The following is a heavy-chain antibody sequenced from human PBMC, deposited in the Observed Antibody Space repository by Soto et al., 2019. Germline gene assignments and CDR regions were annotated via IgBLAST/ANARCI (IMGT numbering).Heavy chain of an antibody. CDR2: ISGSGVST. Sequence: EVQLLESGGGLVQPGGSLRLSCAASGFTFSSYAMSWVRQATGKGLEWVSAISGSGVSTYYADSVKGRFTISRDNSKNTLYLQMNILRAEHTAVYYWAKEYEYSSGWERIDDWGQGTLVTVSS. V-gene: IGHV3-23*01. D-gene: IGHD6-19*01. CDR1: GFTFSSYA. CDR3: AKEYEYSSGWERIDD. J-gene: IGHJ4*02.